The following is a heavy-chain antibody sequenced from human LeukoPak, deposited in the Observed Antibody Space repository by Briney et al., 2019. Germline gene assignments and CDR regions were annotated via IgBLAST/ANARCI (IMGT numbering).Heavy chain of an antibody. V-gene: IGHV1-2*02. CDR3: ARQPGGGYYYYMDV. Sequence: GASVTVSCKASGYTFTGYYMHWVRQAPGQGLEWMGWINPNSGGTDYAQKFQGRVTMTRDTSISTAYMELSRLRSDDTAVYYCARQPGGGYYYYMDVWGKGTTVTVSS. J-gene: IGHJ6*03. CDR1: GYTFTGYY. CDR2: INPNSGGT. D-gene: IGHD1-14*01.